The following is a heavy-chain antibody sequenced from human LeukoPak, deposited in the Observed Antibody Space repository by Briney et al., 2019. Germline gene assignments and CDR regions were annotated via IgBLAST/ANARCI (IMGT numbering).Heavy chain of an antibody. D-gene: IGHD3-22*01. V-gene: IGHV3-7*01. CDR1: GFTFSNYW. CDR2: IKQDGSEK. Sequence: GGSLRLSCAASGFTFSNYWMSWVRQAPGKGLEWVGNIKQDGSEKYYVDSVKGRFTISRDNARNSLYLQMNSLRAEDTAVYYCARGPPMISVVITYAFHIWGQGTMVTVSS. J-gene: IGHJ3*02. CDR3: ARGPPMISVVITYAFHI.